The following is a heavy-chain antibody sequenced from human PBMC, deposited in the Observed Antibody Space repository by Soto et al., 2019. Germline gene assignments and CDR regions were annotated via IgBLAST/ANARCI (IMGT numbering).Heavy chain of an antibody. CDR1: GFTFSRYW. Sequence: GGTLRLSCAASGFTFSRYWMSWVRQAPGKGLEWVANIKQDGSEKYYVDSVKGRFTISRDNAKNSLYLQMNSLRAEDTAVYYCAMVGSSGWYYPEYFQHWGQGTLVTVSS. CDR3: AMVGSSGWYYPEYFQH. J-gene: IGHJ1*01. D-gene: IGHD6-19*01. V-gene: IGHV3-7*01. CDR2: IKQDGSEK.